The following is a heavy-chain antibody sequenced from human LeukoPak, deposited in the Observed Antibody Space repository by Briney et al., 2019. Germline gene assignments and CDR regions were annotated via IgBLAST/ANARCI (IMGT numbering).Heavy chain of an antibody. V-gene: IGHV4-59*01. J-gene: IGHJ6*03. CDR2: IYYSGST. CDR3: ARDYYDSSGFNYYYMDV. Sequence: SQTLSVTCTVPGGAISSYYCSWIRQPPGKGLEWIGYIYYSGSTNYNPSLKSRVTISVDTSKNQFSLKLSSVTAADTAAYYCARDYYDSSGFNYYYMDVWGKGTTVTVSS. CDR1: GGAISSYY. D-gene: IGHD3-22*01.